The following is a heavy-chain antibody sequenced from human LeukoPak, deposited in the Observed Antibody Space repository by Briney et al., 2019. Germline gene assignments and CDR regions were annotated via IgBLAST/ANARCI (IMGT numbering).Heavy chain of an antibody. D-gene: IGHD7-27*01. J-gene: IGHJ4*02. CDR2: INSDGSST. CDR3: ATLGRVDDADY. CDR1: GLTFSRYW. V-gene: IGHV3-74*01. Sequence: GGNLRLSCAASGLTFSRYWMHWVRQAPGKGLVWVSRINSDGSSTSYADSVKGRFTISRDNAKNPLYLQMNSLRAEDTAVYYCATLGRVDDADYWGQGTLVTV.